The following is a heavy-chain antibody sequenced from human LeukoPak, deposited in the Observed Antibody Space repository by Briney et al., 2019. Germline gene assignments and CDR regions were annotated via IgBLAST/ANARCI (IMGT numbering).Heavy chain of an antibody. Sequence: GGSLRLSCAASGFTFSGSAMHWVRQASGKGLEWVGRIRSKANSYATAYAASVKGRFTISRDDSKNTGYLQMNSLKTEDTAVYYCTAYCSGGSCYSTYFDYWGQGTLVTVSS. CDR1: GFTFSGSA. D-gene: IGHD2-15*01. J-gene: IGHJ4*02. CDR2: IRSKANSYAT. V-gene: IGHV3-73*01. CDR3: TAYCSGGSCYSTYFDY.